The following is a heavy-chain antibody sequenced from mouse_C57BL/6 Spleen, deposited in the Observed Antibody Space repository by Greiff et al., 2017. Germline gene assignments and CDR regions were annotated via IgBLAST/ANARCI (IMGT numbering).Heavy chain of an antibody. J-gene: IGHJ3*01. CDR2: IFPGSGST. Sequence: QVQLQQPGAELVKPGASVKMSCKASGYTFTSYWITWVKQRPGQGLEWIGDIFPGSGSTTYNEKFKSKATLTVDTSSSTAYMQLISLTTEDYAVKYCSIRGYSDYDSFADWGQGTLVTVSA. CDR1: GYTFTSYW. D-gene: IGHD2-13*01. CDR3: SIRGYSDYDSFAD. V-gene: IGHV1-55*01.